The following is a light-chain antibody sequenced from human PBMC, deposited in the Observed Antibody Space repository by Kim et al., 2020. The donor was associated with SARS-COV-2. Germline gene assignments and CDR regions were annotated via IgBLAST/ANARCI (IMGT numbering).Light chain of an antibody. J-gene: IGKJ2*01. CDR2: KAS. CDR1: QSISSW. CDR3: QQYNSYSHT. Sequence: SAYVGDRVTITCRASQSISSWLAWYQQKPGKAPKLLIYKASSLESGVPSRFSGSGSGTEFTLTISSLQPDDFATYYCQQYNSYSHTFGQGTKLEI. V-gene: IGKV1-5*03.